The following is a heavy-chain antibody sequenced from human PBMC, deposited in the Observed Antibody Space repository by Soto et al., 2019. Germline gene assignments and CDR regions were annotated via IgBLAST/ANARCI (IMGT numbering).Heavy chain of an antibody. CDR1: SGSISSSNW. CDR3: ARSIGYMRYVERPYYYYYMDV. Sequence: SETLSLTCAVSSGSISSSNWWSWVRQPPGKGLEWIGEIYHSGSTNYNPSLKSRVTISVDKSKNQFSLKLSSVTAADTAVYYCARSIGYMRYVERPYYYYYMDVWGKGTTVTVSS. D-gene: IGHD5-12*01. V-gene: IGHV4-4*02. J-gene: IGHJ6*03. CDR2: IYHSGST.